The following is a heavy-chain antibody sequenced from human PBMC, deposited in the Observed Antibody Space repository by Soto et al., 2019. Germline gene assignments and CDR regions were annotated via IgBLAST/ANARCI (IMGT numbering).Heavy chain of an antibody. CDR2: INPSGGST. J-gene: IGHJ1*01. D-gene: IGHD3-3*01. CDR1: GYTFTSYY. CDR3: AKDTIPQHFQN. V-gene: IGHV1-46*01. Sequence: VSVTVSCKASGYTFTSYYMHWVRQAPGQGLEWMGIINPSGGSTSYAQKFQGRVTMTKDTSTSTVYMELSSLRSEDTDVYYCAKDTIPQHFQNWGQGTLVTVSS.